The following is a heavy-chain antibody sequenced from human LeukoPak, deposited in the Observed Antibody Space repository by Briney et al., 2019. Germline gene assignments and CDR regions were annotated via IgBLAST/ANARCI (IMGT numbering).Heavy chain of an antibody. J-gene: IGHJ4*02. D-gene: IGHD6-13*01. CDR3: ARHYDYSSSWGPFDY. Sequence: SETLSLTCTVSGGSISSYYWSWIRQPPGKGLEWIGHIYYSGSSYYNPSLNSRVSMSADASKNQFSLKLSSVTAADTAVYYCARHYDYSSSWGPFDYWGQGTLVTVSS. CDR2: IYYSGSS. CDR1: GGSISSYY. V-gene: IGHV4-59*08.